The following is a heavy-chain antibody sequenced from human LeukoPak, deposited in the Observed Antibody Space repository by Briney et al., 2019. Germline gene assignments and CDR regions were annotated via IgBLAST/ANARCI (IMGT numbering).Heavy chain of an antibody. CDR2: ISGSGGST. Sequence: GGTLRLSCAASGFTFSSYGMSWVRQAPGKGLEWVSGISGSGGSTYYADSVKGRFTISRDNSKNTLYLRMNSLRAEDTAVYYCAKDLGYDSSGYYSPYYFDYWGQGTLVTVSS. D-gene: IGHD3-22*01. V-gene: IGHV3-23*01. CDR3: AKDLGYDSSGYYSPYYFDY. CDR1: GFTFSSYG. J-gene: IGHJ4*02.